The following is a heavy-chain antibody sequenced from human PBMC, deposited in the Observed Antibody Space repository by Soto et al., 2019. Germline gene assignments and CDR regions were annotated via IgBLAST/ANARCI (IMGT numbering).Heavy chain of an antibody. J-gene: IGHJ3*02. V-gene: IGHV3-21*01. Sequence: GGSLRLSCAASGFTFSSYSMNWVRQAPGKRQEKVSSISSRSSYIYYADTVKGRFTISRDNAKNSLYLQMNSLRAEVTALYYCARDHGLSYAFDIWGQGTMVTVSS. D-gene: IGHD3-10*01. CDR3: ARDHGLSYAFDI. CDR1: GFTFSSYS. CDR2: ISSRSSYI.